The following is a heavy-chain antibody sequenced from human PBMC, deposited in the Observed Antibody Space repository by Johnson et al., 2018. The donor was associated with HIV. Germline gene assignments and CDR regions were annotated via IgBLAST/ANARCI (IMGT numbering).Heavy chain of an antibody. V-gene: IGHV3-66*01. D-gene: IGHD2/OR15-2a*01. CDR2: IYSGGRT. CDR1: GFTVSSNY. CDR3: STNRGGAFDI. Sequence: VQLVESGGGLIQPGGSLRLSCAASGFTVSSNYMSWVRQAPGKGLEWVSIIYSGGRTYYADSVKGRFTISTDNSKNNPYLQMNNLRAEDTAVYYCSTNRGGAFDIWGQGTMVTVSS. J-gene: IGHJ3*02.